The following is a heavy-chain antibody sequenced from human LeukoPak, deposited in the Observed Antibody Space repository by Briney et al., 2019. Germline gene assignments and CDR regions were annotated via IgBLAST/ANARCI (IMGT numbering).Heavy chain of an antibody. CDR3: AKDAPHYCSSTSCPSGSAFDI. J-gene: IGHJ3*02. D-gene: IGHD2-2*01. CDR2: ISYDGSNK. Sequence: QPGRSLRLSCAASGVTFSSYGMHWVRQAPGKGLEWVAVISYDGSNKYYADSVKGRFTISRDNSKNTLYLQMNSLRAEDTAVYYCAKDAPHYCSSTSCPSGSAFDIWGQGTMVTVSS. V-gene: IGHV3-30*18. CDR1: GVTFSSYG.